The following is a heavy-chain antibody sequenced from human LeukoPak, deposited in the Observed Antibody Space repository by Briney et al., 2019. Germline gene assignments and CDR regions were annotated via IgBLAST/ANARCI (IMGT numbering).Heavy chain of an antibody. J-gene: IGHJ3*02. CDR2: SIPIVGTA. CDR3: ATRHRYCSSTSCYEGAFDI. Sequence: SSETVSCQPCGGTLSSYSISWVRQAPGPGHESRAGSIPIVGTANYAQKFQGRVTITPDESTSTAYMELSSLRSEDTAVYYCATRHRYCSSTSCYEGAFDIWGQGTMVTVSS. V-gene: IGHV1-69*01. CDR1: GGTLSSYS. D-gene: IGHD2-2*01.